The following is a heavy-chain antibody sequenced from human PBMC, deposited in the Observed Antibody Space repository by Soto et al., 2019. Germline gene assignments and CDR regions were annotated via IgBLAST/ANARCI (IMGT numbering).Heavy chain of an antibody. V-gene: IGHV3-30*18. J-gene: IGHJ4*02. CDR2: ISYDGSNK. CDR1: GFTFSSYG. D-gene: IGHD6-13*01. Sequence: GGSLRLSCAASGFTFSSYGMHWVRQAPGKGLEWVAVISYDGSNKYYADSVKGRFTISRDNSKNTLYLQMNSLRAEDTAVYYCAKDQGYSSSWYYFDYWGQGTLVTVS. CDR3: AKDQGYSSSWYYFDY.